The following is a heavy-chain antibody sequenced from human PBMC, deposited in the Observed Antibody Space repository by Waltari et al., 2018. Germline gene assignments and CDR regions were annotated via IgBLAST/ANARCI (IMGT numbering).Heavy chain of an antibody. CDR3: ARHPAMTIMLWYFDL. D-gene: IGHD2-8*01. CDR1: GGSIRSSSYY. CDR2: IYYSGST. Sequence: QLQLQESGPGLVKPPETLSLTCTVSGGSIRSSSYYWGWIRQPPGKGLEWIGSIYYSGSTYYNPSLKSRVTISVDTSKNQFSLKLSSVTAADTAVYYCARHPAMTIMLWYFDLWGRGTLVTVSS. J-gene: IGHJ2*01. V-gene: IGHV4-39*01.